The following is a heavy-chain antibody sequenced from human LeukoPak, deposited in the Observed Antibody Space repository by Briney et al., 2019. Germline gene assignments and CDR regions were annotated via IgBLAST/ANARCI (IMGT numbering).Heavy chain of an antibody. CDR2: VSGNGGTI. Sequence: GGSLRLSCVASGFTFSSHAMSWVRQAPGKGLEWVSVVSGNGGTIYYADSVKGRFTISRDNSKNTLYLQMNSLRAEDTAVYYCAKGMYSSDWYLFDCWGQGTLITVSS. CDR1: GFTFSSHA. D-gene: IGHD6-19*01. J-gene: IGHJ4*02. CDR3: AKGMYSSDWYLFDC. V-gene: IGHV3-23*01.